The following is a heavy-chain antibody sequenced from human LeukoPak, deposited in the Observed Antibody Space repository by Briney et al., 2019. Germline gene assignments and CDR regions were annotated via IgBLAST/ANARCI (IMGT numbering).Heavy chain of an antibody. D-gene: IGHD3-10*01. CDR2: SYPGDSDT. V-gene: IGHV5-51*01. J-gene: IGHJ5*02. Sequence: AGESLKISCKGSGYSFTSYWIGWVRQMPGKGLEWRGISYPGDSDTRYSTYFQGQVTISADKSISPDYLQWSSLKASDTAMYYCAIYERITMVRGTNWFAPWGEGTLVTVSS. CDR1: GYSFTSYW. CDR3: AIYERITMVRGTNWFAP.